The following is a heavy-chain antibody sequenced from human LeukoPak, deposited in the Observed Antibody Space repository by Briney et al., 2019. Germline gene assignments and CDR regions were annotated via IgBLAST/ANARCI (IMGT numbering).Heavy chain of an antibody. CDR2: FDPEDGET. D-gene: IGHD5-12*01. CDR1: GYTLTELS. Sequence: ASVTVSCKVSGYTLTELSMHWVRQAPGKGLEWMGGFDPEDGETIYGQKFQGRVTMTEDTSTDTAYMELSSLRSEDTAVYYCATPWAPSMRNYDLSGRDAFDIWGQGTMVTVSS. J-gene: IGHJ3*02. V-gene: IGHV1-24*01. CDR3: ATPWAPSMRNYDLSGRDAFDI.